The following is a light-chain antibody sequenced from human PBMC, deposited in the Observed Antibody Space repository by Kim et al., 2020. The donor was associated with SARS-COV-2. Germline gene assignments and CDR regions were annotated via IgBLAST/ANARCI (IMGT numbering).Light chain of an antibody. Sequence: PSVGERVTHTLRGRQSIRKYLAWDKQKPRRAPNRLIYATYGLQRGVPSRFSGSGSGTEITLKISSVQREELANHFCEHLKSYPNTFGGGAKV. CDR2: ATY. CDR3: EHLKSYPNT. J-gene: IGKJ4*01. CDR1: QSIRKY. V-gene: IGKV1-9*01.